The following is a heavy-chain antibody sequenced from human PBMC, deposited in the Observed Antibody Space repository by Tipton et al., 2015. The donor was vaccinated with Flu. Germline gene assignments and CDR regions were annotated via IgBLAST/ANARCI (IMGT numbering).Heavy chain of an antibody. Sequence: TLSLTCTVSGGSINNYYWSWIRQPPGKGLEWIGYIYYSGSTNYNPSLKSRVTISVDTSKNQFSLKLSSVTAADTAVYYCARVGGYSSPFQHWGQGTLVTASS. J-gene: IGHJ1*01. CDR3: ARVGGYSSPFQH. V-gene: IGHV4-59*01. D-gene: IGHD5-18*01. CDR2: IYYSGST. CDR1: GGSINNYY.